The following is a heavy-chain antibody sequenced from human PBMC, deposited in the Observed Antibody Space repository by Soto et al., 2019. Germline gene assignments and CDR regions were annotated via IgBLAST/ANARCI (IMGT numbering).Heavy chain of an antibody. J-gene: IGHJ4*02. Sequence: TGGLLRLSCAASGFTFSSYAMSWVRQAPGKGLEWVSAISGSGGSTYYADSVKGRFTISRDNSKNTLYLQMNSLRAEDTAVYYCAKDLPDIVVVPASIPPLDYWGQGTLVTVSS. CDR3: AKDLPDIVVVPASIPPLDY. CDR2: ISGSGGST. V-gene: IGHV3-23*01. D-gene: IGHD2-2*01. CDR1: GFTFSSYA.